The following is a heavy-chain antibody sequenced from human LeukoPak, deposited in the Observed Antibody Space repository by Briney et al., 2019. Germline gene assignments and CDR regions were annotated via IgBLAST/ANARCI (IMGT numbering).Heavy chain of an antibody. J-gene: IGHJ4*02. Sequence: GGSLRLSCAASGFTVSSNYMSWVRQAPGKGLEWVSVIYSGGSTYYADSVKGRFTISRDNSKNTLYLQMNSLRAEDTAVYYCARNLDGYYGSGSYDYWGQGTLVTVSS. CDR2: IYSGGST. D-gene: IGHD3-10*01. CDR3: ARNLDGYYGSGSYDY. V-gene: IGHV3-53*01. CDR1: GFTVSSNY.